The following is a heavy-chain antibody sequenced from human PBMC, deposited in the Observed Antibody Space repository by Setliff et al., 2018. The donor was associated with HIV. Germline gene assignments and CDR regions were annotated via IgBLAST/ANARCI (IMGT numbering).Heavy chain of an antibody. CDR2: INAGNGNT. J-gene: IGHJ6*03. CDR3: ARAAGVPAVHTPFRYYYYMDV. V-gene: IGHV1-3*01. CDR1: GYTFTSYA. Sequence: ASVKVSCKASGYTFTSYAMHWVRQAPGQRLEWMGWINAGNGNTKYSQKFQGRVTITRDTSASTAYMELSSLRSEDTAVYYCARAAGVPAVHTPFRYYYYMDVWGKGRSPSP. D-gene: IGHD2-2*01.